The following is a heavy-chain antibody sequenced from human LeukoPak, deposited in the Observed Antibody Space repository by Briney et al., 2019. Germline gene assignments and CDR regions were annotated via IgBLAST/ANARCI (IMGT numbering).Heavy chain of an antibody. V-gene: IGHV4-39*01. CDR3: ARRVPSLDFWSGYYDY. Sequence: SETLSLTCTVSGGSISSSSYYWGWLRQPPGKGLEWIGSIYYSGSTYYNPSLKSRVTISVDTSKNQFSLKLSSVTAADTAVYYCARRVPSLDFWSGYYDYWGQGTLVTVSS. D-gene: IGHD3-3*01. CDR2: IYYSGST. J-gene: IGHJ4*02. CDR1: GGSISSSSYY.